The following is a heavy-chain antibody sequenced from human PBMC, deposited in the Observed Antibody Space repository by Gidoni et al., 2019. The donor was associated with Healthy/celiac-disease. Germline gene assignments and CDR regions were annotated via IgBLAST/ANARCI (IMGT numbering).Heavy chain of an antibody. Sequence: EVQLVESGGGLVQPGGSLRLSCAASGFTFSSDAMSWVRQAPGKGLGWVSAISGSGGSTYYADSVKGRFTISRDNSKNTLYLQMNSLRAEDTAVYYCAKTIVVVVAAFNWFDPWGQGTLVTVSS. J-gene: IGHJ5*02. CDR2: ISGSGGST. D-gene: IGHD2-15*01. CDR3: AKTIVVVVAAFNWFDP. CDR1: GFTFSSDA. V-gene: IGHV3-23*04.